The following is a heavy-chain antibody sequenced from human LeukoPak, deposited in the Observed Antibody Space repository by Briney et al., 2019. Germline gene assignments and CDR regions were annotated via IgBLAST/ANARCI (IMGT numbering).Heavy chain of an antibody. CDR3: AGMGATIVSN. Sequence: PSETLSLTCTVSGGSISSGSYYWSWIRQPAGKGLEWIGRIYTSGSTNYNPSLKSRVTISVDTSKNQFSLKLSSVTAADTAVYYCAGMGATIVSNWGQGTLVTVSS. CDR2: IYTSGST. V-gene: IGHV4-61*02. J-gene: IGHJ4*02. D-gene: IGHD1-26*01. CDR1: GGSISSGSYY.